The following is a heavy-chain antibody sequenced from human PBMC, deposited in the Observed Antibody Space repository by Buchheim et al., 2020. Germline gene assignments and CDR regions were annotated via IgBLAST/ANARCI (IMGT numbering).Heavy chain of an antibody. CDR1: GFTFSSYA. J-gene: IGHJ6*02. CDR3: ARGYYGSGSYYPGDYYYYYGMDV. V-gene: IGHV3-30-3*01. D-gene: IGHD3-10*01. CDR2: ISYDGSNK. Sequence: QVQLVESGGGVVQPGRSLRLSCAASGFTFSSYAMHWVRQAPGKGLEWVAVISYDGSNKYYADSVKGRFTISRDNSKNTLYLQMNSLRAEDTAVYYCARGYYGSGSYYPGDYYYYYGMDVWGQGTT.